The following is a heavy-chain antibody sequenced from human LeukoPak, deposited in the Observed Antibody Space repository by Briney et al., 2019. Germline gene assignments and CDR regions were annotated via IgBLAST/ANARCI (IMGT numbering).Heavy chain of an antibody. CDR2: IYYSGST. CDR3: ARIPIAADGYYYYYYMDV. J-gene: IGHJ6*03. D-gene: IGHD6-13*01. Sequence: SETLSLTCTVSGGSISSSSYYWGWIRQPPGKGREWIGSIYYSGSTYYNPSLKRRVTTSVDTSKNQFSLKLSSVTDADTGVYYCARIPIAADGYYYYYYMDVWGKGTTVTVSS. V-gene: IGHV4-39*01. CDR1: GGSISSSSYY.